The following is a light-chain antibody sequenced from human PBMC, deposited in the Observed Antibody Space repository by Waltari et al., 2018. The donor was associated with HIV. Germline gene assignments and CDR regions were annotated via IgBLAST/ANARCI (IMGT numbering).Light chain of an antibody. V-gene: IGLV2-14*01. J-gene: IGLJ2*01. CDR2: DVN. Sequence: QSALTQPASVSGSPGQSITISCSGTRPYIDIYNFVSWYRQFPGKAPQLLISDVNSRPVGIPLRFSGSKSGSAASLTISGLQTDDEADYYCSSYTRSHTLVFGGGTKLTVL. CDR1: RPYIDIYNF. CDR3: SSYTRSHTLV.